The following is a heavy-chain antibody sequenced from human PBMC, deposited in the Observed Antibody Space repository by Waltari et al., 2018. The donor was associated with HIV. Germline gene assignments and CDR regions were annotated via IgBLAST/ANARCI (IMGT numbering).Heavy chain of an antibody. CDR2: ISYDGSNK. V-gene: IGHV3-30-3*01. Sequence: QVQLVEAGGGVVQHGKSLGLSCAASVFTFSSYAMPWVRQAPGKGLEWVAVISYDGSNKYSAYSVKGRFTISRDNSKNTLYLQMNSLRAEDTAMYYCARDTHYGMDVWGQGTTVTVSS. CDR1: VFTFSSYA. CDR3: ARDTHYGMDV. J-gene: IGHJ6*02.